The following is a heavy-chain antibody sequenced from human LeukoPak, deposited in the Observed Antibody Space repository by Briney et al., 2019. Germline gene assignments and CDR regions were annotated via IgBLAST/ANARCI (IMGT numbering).Heavy chain of an antibody. D-gene: IGHD3-10*01. CDR2: ISYNGSNK. CDR1: GFTFSSYA. CDR3: ARDGLGYHASGSPQNYFDY. Sequence: PGGSLRLSCAASGFTFSSYAMHWVRQAPGKGLEWVAVISYNGSNKYYADSVKGRFTISRDNSKNTLYLQMNSLRAEDTAVYYCARDGLGYHASGSPQNYFDYWGQGTLVTVSS. V-gene: IGHV3-30*04. J-gene: IGHJ4*02.